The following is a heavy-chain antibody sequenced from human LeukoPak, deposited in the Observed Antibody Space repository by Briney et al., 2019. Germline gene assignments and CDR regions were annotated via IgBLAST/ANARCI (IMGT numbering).Heavy chain of an antibody. J-gene: IGHJ4*02. CDR3: ARYAAGPFDY. CDR2: IYYSGST. D-gene: IGHD6-13*01. V-gene: IGHV4-61*01. CDR1: GGSVSSGSYY. Sequence: SETLSLTCTVSGGSVSSGSYYWSWIRQSPGRGLEWIGYIYYSGSTNYNPSLKSRVTISVDTSKNQFSLKLSSVTAADTAVYYCARYAAGPFDYWGQGTLVTVSS.